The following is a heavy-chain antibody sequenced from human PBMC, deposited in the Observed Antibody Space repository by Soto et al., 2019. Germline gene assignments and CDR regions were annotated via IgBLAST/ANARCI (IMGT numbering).Heavy chain of an antibody. CDR1: GGSFSGYY. D-gene: IGHD2-8*02. Sequence: SETLSLTCAVYGGSFSGYYWTWIRQPPRTGLEWIGEINHSGSTNYNPSLKSRVTISVDTSKNQFSLKLTSVTAADTAVYYCARDKITGLFDYWGQGTLVT. V-gene: IGHV4-34*01. J-gene: IGHJ4*02. CDR2: INHSGST. CDR3: ARDKITGLFDY.